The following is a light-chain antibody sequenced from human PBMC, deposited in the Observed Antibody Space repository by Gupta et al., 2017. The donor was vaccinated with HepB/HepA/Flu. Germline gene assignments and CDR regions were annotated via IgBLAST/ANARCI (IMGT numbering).Light chain of an antibody. V-gene: IGKV3-11*01. CDR2: EAF. CDR1: QSVSSY. Sequence: EIVLTQSPATLSLSPGERATLSCRASQSVSSYLAWYQQKPGQAPRLLIYEAFNRATGIPARFSGSGSGTDFTLTISSLEPEDFAVYYCQQRSNGPLTFGGGTKVEIK. J-gene: IGKJ4*01. CDR3: QQRSNGPLT.